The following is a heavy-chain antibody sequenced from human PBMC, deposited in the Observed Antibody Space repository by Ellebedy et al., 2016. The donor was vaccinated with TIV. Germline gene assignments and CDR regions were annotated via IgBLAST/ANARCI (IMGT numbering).Heavy chain of an antibody. V-gene: IGHV3-23*01. CDR3: AKANTYDFWSGYPYNWFDP. J-gene: IGHJ5*02. CDR1: GFPFSSVA. CDR2: ISGSGDTT. D-gene: IGHD3-3*01. Sequence: GGSLRLXCAASGFPFSSVAMGWARQAPGKGLEWVSTISGSGDTTFYAESVKGHFTISRDNSKNTLYLQMNSLRAEDTDVYYCAKANTYDFWSGYPYNWFDPWGQGTLVTVSS.